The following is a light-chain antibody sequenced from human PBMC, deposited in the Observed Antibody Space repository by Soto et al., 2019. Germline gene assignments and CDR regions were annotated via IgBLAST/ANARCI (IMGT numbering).Light chain of an antibody. CDR2: GAS. Sequence: EIVMTQSPATLSVSPGERVTLSCRTSQSVSSYLAWYQQKPGQAPRLLIYGASTGATGIPARFSGSGSGTEFILTISSLQSEDSAVYYCQQFSKWPLTFGGGTKVEIK. CDR3: QQFSKWPLT. CDR1: QSVSSY. V-gene: IGKV3-15*01. J-gene: IGKJ4*01.